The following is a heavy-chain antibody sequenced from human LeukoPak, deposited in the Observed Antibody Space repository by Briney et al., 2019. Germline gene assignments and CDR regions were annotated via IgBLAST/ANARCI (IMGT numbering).Heavy chain of an antibody. CDR2: IYHSGST. V-gene: IGHV4-30-2*01. D-gene: IGHD5-12*01. J-gene: IGHJ5*02. CDR1: GGSISSGGYS. CDR3: ARGYSGYDYGYWFDP. Sequence: PSETLSLTCTVSGGSISSGGYSWGWIRQPPGKGLEWIGYIYHSGSTYYNSSLKSRVTISVDRSKYQFSLNLSSVTAADTAVYYCARGYSGYDYGYWFDPWGQGTLVTVSS.